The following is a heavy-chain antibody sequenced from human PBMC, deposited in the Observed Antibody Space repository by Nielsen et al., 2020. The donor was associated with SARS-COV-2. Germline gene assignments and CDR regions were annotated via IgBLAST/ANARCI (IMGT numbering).Heavy chain of an antibody. V-gene: IGHV3-30*02. CDR1: GFTFSSYG. D-gene: IGHD2-15*01. CDR3: AKDSVVQCSYYYYYYYMDV. CDR2: IWYDGSNK. J-gene: IGHJ6*03. Sequence: GESLKISCAASGFTFSSYGMHWVRQAPGKGLEWVAVIWYDGSNKYYADSVKGRFTISRDNSKNTLYLQMNSLRAEDTAVYYCAKDSVVQCSYYYYYYYMDVWGKGTTVTVSS.